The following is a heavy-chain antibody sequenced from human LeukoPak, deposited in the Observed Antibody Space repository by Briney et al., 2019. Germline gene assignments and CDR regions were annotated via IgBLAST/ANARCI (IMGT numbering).Heavy chain of an antibody. D-gene: IGHD2-15*01. CDR3: ARSVAASRDY. Sequence: GGSLRLSCAASGFTFDDYGMSWVRQAPGKGLEWVSGINWDGGSTGYADSVKGRFTISRDNAKNSLYLQMNSLRAEDTVLYYCARSVAASRDYWGQGTLVTVSS. CDR1: GFTFDDYG. J-gene: IGHJ4*02. V-gene: IGHV3-20*04. CDR2: INWDGGST.